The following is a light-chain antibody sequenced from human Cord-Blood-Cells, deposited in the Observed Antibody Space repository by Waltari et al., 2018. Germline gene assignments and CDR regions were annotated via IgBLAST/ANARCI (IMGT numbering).Light chain of an antibody. V-gene: IGKV1-5*03. CDR1: QSISSW. CDR3: QQYNSYPWT. J-gene: IGKJ1*01. Sequence: DIQMTQSPSTLSASVGDRVTITCRASQSISSWLAWYQQKPGKAPKLLIDKASSLESGVPSRFSGSGSGTEFTLNISSLQPDDFATYYCQQYNSYPWTFGQGTKVEIK. CDR2: KAS.